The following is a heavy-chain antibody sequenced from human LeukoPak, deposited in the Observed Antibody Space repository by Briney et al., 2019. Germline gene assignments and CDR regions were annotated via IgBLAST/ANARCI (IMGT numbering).Heavy chain of an antibody. D-gene: IGHD2-15*01. CDR1: GFTFSSYA. CDR3: ARTGQYCSGGTCYSGQFDF. J-gene: IGHJ4*02. V-gene: IGHV3-23*01. CDR2: ISGGGGNT. Sequence: GGSLRLSCAASGFTFSSYAMSWVRQAPGKGLEWLSAISGGGGNTYCAESVKGRFTISRDNSKNTLSLQMNSLRGEDTAVYYCARTGQYCSGGTCYSGQFDFWGQGTLVTVSS.